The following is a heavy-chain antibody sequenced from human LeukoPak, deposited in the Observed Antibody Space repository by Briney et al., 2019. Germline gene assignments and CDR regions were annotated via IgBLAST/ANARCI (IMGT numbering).Heavy chain of an antibody. CDR2: IYYIGST. CDR1: GGSISNYY. D-gene: IGHD1-1*01. V-gene: IGHV4-59*01. J-gene: IGHJ3*02. CDR3: ARDGSSGAFDI. Sequence: SETLSLTCTVSGGSISNYYWGWIRQPPGKGLEWIGYIYYIGSTNYNPSVKSRLTISLATSKNQFSLKVSSVTAADTAVYYCARDGSSGAFDIWGQGTMVTVSS.